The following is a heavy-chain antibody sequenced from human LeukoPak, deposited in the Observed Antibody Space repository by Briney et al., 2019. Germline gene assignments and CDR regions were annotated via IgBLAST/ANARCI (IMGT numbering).Heavy chain of an antibody. V-gene: IGHV3-23*01. CDR1: GFTFSSYV. J-gene: IGHJ4*02. D-gene: IGHD3-22*01. CDR2: ISGSGGST. CDR3: AKRIDANYYDSS. Sequence: PGGSLRLSCAASGFTFSSYVMSRVRQAPGKGLEWVSTISGSGGSTYYTDSVKGRFTISRDNSRNTLYLQMNSLRAEDTALYYCAKRIDANYYDSSGGQGTLVTVSS.